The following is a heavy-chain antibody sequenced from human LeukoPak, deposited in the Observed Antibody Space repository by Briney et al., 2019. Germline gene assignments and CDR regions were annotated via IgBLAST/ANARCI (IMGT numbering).Heavy chain of an antibody. V-gene: IGHV1-18*01. D-gene: IGHD4-17*01. Sequence: ASVKVSCKASGYTFTSYGISWVRQAPGQGREWMGWISAYNGNTNYAQKLQGRVTMTTDTSTSTAYMELRSLRSDDTAVYYCARRRRVTVTTSRSDYYYYGMDVWGQGTTVTVSS. CDR1: GYTFTSYG. J-gene: IGHJ6*02. CDR2: ISAYNGNT. CDR3: ARRRRVTVTTSRSDYYYYGMDV.